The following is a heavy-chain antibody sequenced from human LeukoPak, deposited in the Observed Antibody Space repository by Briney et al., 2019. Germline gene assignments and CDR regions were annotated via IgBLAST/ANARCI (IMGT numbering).Heavy chain of an antibody. CDR1: GGSFSGYY. V-gene: IGHV4-34*01. Sequence: PSETLSLTCAVYGGSFSGYYWSWIRQPPGKGLEWIGEINHSGSTNYNPSLKSRVTISVDTSKNQFSLKLSSVTAADTADYCARDIAHCTGDMCYNIRFDSWGQGTLVTVSS. D-gene: IGHD2-8*02. CDR3: ARDIAHCTGDMCYNIRFDS. J-gene: IGHJ5*01. CDR2: INHSGST.